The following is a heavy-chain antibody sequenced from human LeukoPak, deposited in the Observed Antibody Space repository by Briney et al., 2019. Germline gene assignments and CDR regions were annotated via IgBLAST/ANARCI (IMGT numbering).Heavy chain of an antibody. CDR2: TKQYVSEE. J-gene: IGHJ4*02. CDR1: GFTASSYW. CDR3: ARDRVRYFDWLLSDDYYFDY. V-gene: IGHV3-7*01. Sequence: PAGSRRLXCAASGFTASSYWMSWVSQAPGKGLEWVANTKQYVSEEYYVAFVKGRFTISRDNAKNSLYLQMNSLGAEDTAVYYCARDRVRYFDWLLSDDYYFDYWGQGTLVTVSS. D-gene: IGHD3-9*01.